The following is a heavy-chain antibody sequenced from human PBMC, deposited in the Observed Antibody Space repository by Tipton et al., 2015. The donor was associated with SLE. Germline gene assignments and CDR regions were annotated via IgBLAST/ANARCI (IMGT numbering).Heavy chain of an antibody. J-gene: IGHJ3*02. CDR3: AKFRGIAVAVDAFDI. D-gene: IGHD6-19*01. V-gene: IGHV4-34*01. CDR1: GGSFSGYY. Sequence: TLSLTCAVYGGSFSGYYWSWIRQPPGKGLEWIGEINHSGSTYYNPSLKSRVTISVDTSKNQFSLKLSSVTAEDTAVYYCAKFRGIAVAVDAFDIWGQGTMVTVSS. CDR2: INHSGST.